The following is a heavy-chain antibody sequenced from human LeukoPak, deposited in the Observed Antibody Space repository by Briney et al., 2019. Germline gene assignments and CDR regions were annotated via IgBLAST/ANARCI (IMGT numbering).Heavy chain of an antibody. V-gene: IGHV3-21*01. J-gene: IGHJ6*03. CDR3: ARGATFYYYMDV. CDR1: GFTFSSYS. CDR2: ISSSSSYI. Sequence: GGSLRLSCAASGFTFSSYSMNWVRQAPGKGLEWVSSISSSSSYIYYADSVKGRFTISRDNAKNSLYLQMNSLRAEDTAVYYCARGATFYYYMDVWGKGTTVTVSS.